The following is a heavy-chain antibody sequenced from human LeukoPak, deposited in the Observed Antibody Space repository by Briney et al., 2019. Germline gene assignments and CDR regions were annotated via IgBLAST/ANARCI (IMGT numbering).Heavy chain of an antibody. Sequence: PSETLSLTCTVSGGSINSYYWSWIRQPAGKGLEWIGRIYSSGITNYNPSLKRRVSMSVDTSKNQFSLKLTSVTAADTALYYCASGGKATVVTMWGQGILVTVSS. V-gene: IGHV4-4*07. J-gene: IGHJ4*02. CDR3: ASGGKATVVTM. D-gene: IGHD4-23*01. CDR1: GGSINSYY. CDR2: IYSSGIT.